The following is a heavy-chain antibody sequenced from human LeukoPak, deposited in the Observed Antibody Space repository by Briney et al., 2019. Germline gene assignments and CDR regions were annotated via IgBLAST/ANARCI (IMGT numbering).Heavy chain of an antibody. CDR3: ARGEPYYFDY. Sequence: SETLSLTCTVSGGSISSSSYYWGWIRQPPGKGLEWIGSIYYSGSTYYNPSLKSRVTISVDTSKNQFSLKLSSVTAADTAVYYCARGEPYYFDYWGQGTLVTVSS. J-gene: IGHJ4*02. D-gene: IGHD1-14*01. V-gene: IGHV4-39*07. CDR2: IYYSGST. CDR1: GGSISSSSYY.